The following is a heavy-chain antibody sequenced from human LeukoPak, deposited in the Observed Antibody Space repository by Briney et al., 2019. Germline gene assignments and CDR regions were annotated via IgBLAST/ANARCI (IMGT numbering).Heavy chain of an antibody. J-gene: IGHJ4*02. D-gene: IGHD3-10*01. CDR3: ARDGPFMVRGVLDY. CDR1: GFTYSSYA. V-gene: IGHV3-23*01. Sequence: PGGSLRLSCAVSGFTYSSYAMSWARQPPGKGLEWVSTISASGGRTYYADSVKGRFTISRDNSKNTLYLQMNSLRAEDTAVYYCARDGPFMVRGVLDYWGQGTLVTVSS. CDR2: ISASGGRT.